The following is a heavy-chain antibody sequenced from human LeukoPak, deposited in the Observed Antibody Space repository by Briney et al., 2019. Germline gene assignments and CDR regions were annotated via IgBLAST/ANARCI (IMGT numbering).Heavy chain of an antibody. Sequence: GSSVKVSCKASGGTFSSYAISWVRQAPGQGLEWMGYINPHSGGTNSPQKFQGRVTMTTDTSISAAYMELSSLISDDTAMYYCVREGNELLSKNFDYWGQGTLVTVSS. J-gene: IGHJ4*02. CDR1: GGTFSSYA. CDR3: VREGNELLSKNFDY. CDR2: INPHSGGT. V-gene: IGHV1-2*02. D-gene: IGHD2-21*02.